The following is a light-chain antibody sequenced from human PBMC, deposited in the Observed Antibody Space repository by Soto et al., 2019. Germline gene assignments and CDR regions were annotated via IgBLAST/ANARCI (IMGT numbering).Light chain of an antibody. J-gene: IGLJ1*01. V-gene: IGLV1-40*01. CDR2: GND. CDR1: SSNIGSNYD. Sequence: QSVLTQPPSVSGAPGQTVTISCAGTSSNIGSNYDVHWYQHLPGTAPKLLVSGNDNRPSGVPDRLSASKSGTSGSLAITGLQAEDEGHYYCQSYDRGLTAYVFGTGTKLTVL. CDR3: QSYDRGLTAYV.